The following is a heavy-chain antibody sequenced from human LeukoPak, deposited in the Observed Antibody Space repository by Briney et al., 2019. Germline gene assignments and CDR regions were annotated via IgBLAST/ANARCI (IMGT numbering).Heavy chain of an antibody. D-gene: IGHD1-26*01. V-gene: IGHV3-48*03. J-gene: IGHJ4*02. CDR3: AKDPYYSGSYLFDY. CDR1: GFTFSSYE. Sequence: GGSLRLSCAASGFTFSSYEMNWVRQAPGKGLEWVSYISSSGSTIYYADSVKGRFTISRDNAKNSLYLQMNSLRAEDTAVYYCAKDPYYSGSYLFDYWGQGTLVTVSS. CDR2: ISSSGSTI.